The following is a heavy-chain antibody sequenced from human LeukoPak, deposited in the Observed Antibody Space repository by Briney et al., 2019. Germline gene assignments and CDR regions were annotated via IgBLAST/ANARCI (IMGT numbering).Heavy chain of an antibody. Sequence: PGGSLRLSCAASGFTFSGYSMNWVRQAPGKGLEWISYISGRTDIIYYGDSVKGRFTISRDNAKNSLYLQMYSRRGEDTAVYYCARDRAPYTTSAYYLDYWGEGALVSVSS. D-gene: IGHD3-22*01. CDR3: ARDRAPYTTSAYYLDY. J-gene: IGHJ4*02. V-gene: IGHV3-48*01. CDR2: ISGRTDII. CDR1: GFTFSGYS.